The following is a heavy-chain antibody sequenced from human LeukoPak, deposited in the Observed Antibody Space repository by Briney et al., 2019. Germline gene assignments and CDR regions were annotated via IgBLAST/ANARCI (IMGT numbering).Heavy chain of an antibody. CDR1: GYTFTSYG. CDR2: ISAYNGNT. D-gene: IGHD3-9*01. J-gene: IGHJ4*02. Sequence: ASLKVSCKASGYTFTSYGISWVRQAPGQGLEWMGWISAYNGNTNYAQKLQGRVTMTTDTSTSTAYMELRSLRSDDTAVYYCARDRGLYFDWLLPFDYWGQGTLVTVSS. V-gene: IGHV1-18*01. CDR3: ARDRGLYFDWLLPFDY.